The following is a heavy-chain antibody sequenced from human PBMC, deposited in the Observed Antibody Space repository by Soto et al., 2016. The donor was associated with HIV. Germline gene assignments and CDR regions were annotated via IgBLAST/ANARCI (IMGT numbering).Heavy chain of an antibody. CDR1: GGSITDSHW. CDR3: ARRNYDVLTGYYDAFDY. CDR2: MYHTGST. J-gene: IGHJ3*01. V-gene: IGHV4-4*02. D-gene: IGHD3-9*01. Sequence: QVQLQESGPGLVKPSGTLSLTCAVSGGSITDSHWWTWVRQPPGKGLQWIGEMYHTGSTNYNPSLKSRVTTSVDKSKNQFSLNLRSLTAADTAVYYCARRNYDVLTGYYDAFDYLGQGTLVTVSS.